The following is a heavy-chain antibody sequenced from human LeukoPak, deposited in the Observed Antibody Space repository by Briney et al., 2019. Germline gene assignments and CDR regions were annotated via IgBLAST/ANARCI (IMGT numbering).Heavy chain of an antibody. V-gene: IGHV1-69*05. CDR1: GGTFSSYA. J-gene: IGHJ4*02. CDR2: IIPIFGTA. CDR3: ARSGYDFWSGYYPANY. Sequence: SVEVSCKASGGTFSSYAISWVRQAPGQGLEWMGRIIPIFGTANYAQKFQGRVMITTDESTSTAYMELSSLRSEDTAVYYCARSGYDFWSGYYPANYWGQGTLVTVSS. D-gene: IGHD3-3*01.